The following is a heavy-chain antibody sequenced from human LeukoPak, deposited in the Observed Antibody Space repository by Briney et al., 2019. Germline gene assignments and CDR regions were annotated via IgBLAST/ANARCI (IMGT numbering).Heavy chain of an antibody. J-gene: IGHJ3*02. CDR1: GFTFSRYW. V-gene: IGHV3-74*03. D-gene: IGHD2-15*01. Sequence: GGSLRLSCAASGFTFSRYWMHWVRQAPGKGLVWVSRIISDGSITTYADSVKGRFTISRDNAKNTLYLQMNSLGAEDTAVYYCAREDVDIVVATSGPFDIWGQGTMVTVSS. CDR2: IISDGSIT. CDR3: AREDVDIVVATSGPFDI.